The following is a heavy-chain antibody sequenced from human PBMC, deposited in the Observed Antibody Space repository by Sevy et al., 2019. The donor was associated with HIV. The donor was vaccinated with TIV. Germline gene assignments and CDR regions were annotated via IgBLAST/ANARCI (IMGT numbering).Heavy chain of an antibody. CDR3: GRYRFGTSYDY. V-gene: IGHV4-39*02. J-gene: IGHJ4*02. D-gene: IGHD3-16*01. CDR1: GGSISTSNNY. CDR2: IYYSGST. Sequence: SETLSLTCIVSGGSISTSNNYWGWIRPPPGKGWEWIGSIYYSGSTYDNPSLKRRATLTIATSKNHCSLKLISMTAADTAVYYCGRYRFGTSYDYWGQGTLVTVSS.